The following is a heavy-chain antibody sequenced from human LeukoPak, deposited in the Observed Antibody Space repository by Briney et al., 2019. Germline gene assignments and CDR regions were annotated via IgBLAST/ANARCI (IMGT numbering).Heavy chain of an antibody. V-gene: IGHV4-61*02. CDR2: IYYSGST. J-gene: IGHJ3*02. CDR1: GGSISSGSYY. D-gene: IGHD6-13*01. Sequence: SETLSLTCTVSGGSISSGSYYWNWIRQPAEKGRVWIGRIYYSGSTNYNPSLKSRVTISVDTSKNQFSLKLSSVTAADTAVYYCAREVDSSTWYEGADAFDIWGQGTLVTVSS. CDR3: AREVDSSTWYEGADAFDI.